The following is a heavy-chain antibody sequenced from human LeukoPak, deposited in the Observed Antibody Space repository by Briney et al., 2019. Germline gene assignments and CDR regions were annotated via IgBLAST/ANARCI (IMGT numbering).Heavy chain of an antibody. Sequence: GGSLRLSCAASGFTFSNSAMSWVRQAPGKGLEWVSTLSGSGITTYYADSVKGRFTISRDNSKNTLYLQMNSLRAEDTVVYYCAKGIYSSGWSYFDYWGHGTLVTVSS. CDR1: GFTFSNSA. J-gene: IGHJ4*01. CDR3: AKGIYSSGWSYFDY. V-gene: IGHV3-23*01. D-gene: IGHD6-19*01. CDR2: LSGSGITT.